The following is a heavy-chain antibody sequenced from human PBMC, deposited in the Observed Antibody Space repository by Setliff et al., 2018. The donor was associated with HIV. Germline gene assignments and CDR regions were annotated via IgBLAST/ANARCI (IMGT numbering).Heavy chain of an antibody. CDR3: AKDPNGDFIGAFDS. Sequence: LRLSCAASGFTFSKYAMIWVRQAPGKGLEWISAIRGSGASVFYADSVKGRFTLSRDNSKNTLYLQMNSLRAEDTAIYYCAKDPNGDFIGAFDSWGQGTVVTVSS. CDR2: IRGSGASV. J-gene: IGHJ3*02. V-gene: IGHV3-23*01. CDR1: GFTFSKYA. D-gene: IGHD2-21*01.